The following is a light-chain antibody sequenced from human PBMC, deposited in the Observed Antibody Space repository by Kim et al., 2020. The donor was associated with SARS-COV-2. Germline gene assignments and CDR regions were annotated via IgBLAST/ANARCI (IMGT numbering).Light chain of an antibody. J-gene: IGLJ1*01. Sequence: VKITCTLRSGNSSYAFAWHQQQPEKGPRYLMKLNSDGSHSKGDGIPDRFSGSSSGAERYLPISSLQSEDEADYYCQTWGTGIHYVFGTGTKVTVL. CDR2: LNSDGSH. CDR3: QTWGTGIHYV. CDR1: SGNSSYA. V-gene: IGLV4-69*01.